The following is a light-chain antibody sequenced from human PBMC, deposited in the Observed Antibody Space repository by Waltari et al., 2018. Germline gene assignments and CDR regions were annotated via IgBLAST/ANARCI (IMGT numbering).Light chain of an antibody. Sequence: EIVLTQSPGTLSLSPGDRATLSCRASQSVSSSYLAWYQQKPGQAPRLLIYGASSRATGIPDRFSGSGSGTDFTLTISRLEPEDFAVYYCQQYGSSPRITFGQGTRLEIK. CDR2: GAS. CDR3: QQYGSSPRIT. V-gene: IGKV3-20*01. J-gene: IGKJ5*01. CDR1: QSVSSSY.